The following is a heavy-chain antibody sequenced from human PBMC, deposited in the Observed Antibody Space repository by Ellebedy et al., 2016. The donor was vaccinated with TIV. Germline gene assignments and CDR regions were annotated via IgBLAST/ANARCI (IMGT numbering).Heavy chain of an antibody. J-gene: IGHJ6*02. CDR1: GYTFTGYY. CDR3: AMTRGYSGYDSYGMDV. V-gene: IGHV1-2*02. CDR2: INPNSGGT. Sequence: AASVKVSCKASGYTFTGYYMHWVRQAPGQGLEWMGWINPNSGGTNYAQKFQGRVTMTRDTSISTAYMELSRLRSDDTAVYYCAMTRGYSGYDSYGMDVWGQGTTVTVSS. D-gene: IGHD5-12*01.